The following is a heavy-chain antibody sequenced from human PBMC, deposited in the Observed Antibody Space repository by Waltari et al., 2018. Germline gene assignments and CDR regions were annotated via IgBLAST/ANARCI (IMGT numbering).Heavy chain of an antibody. V-gene: IGHV3-15*01. Sequence: EVKRVESGGGLVQPEESLRIYCAAAGSPCSEAWWTGVRQAPGKGLERVGRIKGRVDGGTAASPAPVKGRFTNSREDSRNTMYLQMNSLKTEDTAVYYCSTDCTTTGCYGDGAFGVWGQGTMVTVSS. CDR3: STDCTTTGCYGDGAFGV. D-gene: IGHD2-2*01. CDR1: GSPCSEAW. J-gene: IGHJ3*01. CDR2: IKGRVDGGTA.